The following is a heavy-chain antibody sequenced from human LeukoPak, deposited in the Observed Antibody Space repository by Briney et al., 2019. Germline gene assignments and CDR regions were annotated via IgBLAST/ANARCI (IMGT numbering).Heavy chain of an antibody. J-gene: IGHJ4*02. CDR1: GFTFSSYA. V-gene: IGHV3-30-3*01. D-gene: IGHD3-10*01. Sequence: GGSLRLSCAASGFTFSSYAMHWVRQAPGKGLEWVAVISYDGSNKYYADSVKGRFTISSDNSKNTLYLQMNSLRAEDTAVYYCARDADNVLLWFGELYNWGQGTLVTVSS. CDR3: ARDADNVLLWFGELYN. CDR2: ISYDGSNK.